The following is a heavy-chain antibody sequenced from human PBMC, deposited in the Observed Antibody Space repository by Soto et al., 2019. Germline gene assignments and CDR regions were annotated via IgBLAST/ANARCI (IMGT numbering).Heavy chain of an antibody. V-gene: IGHV1-3*01. J-gene: IGHJ4*02. CDR2: INGNNGNT. D-gene: IGHD6-19*01. CDR1: GYSFTGYA. CDR3: ARDNQCLERLLTSYFDL. Sequence: ASVKVSCKASGYSFTGYAMQWVRRAPGQGLEWMGWINGNNGNTKYSQQFQGRVTFSRDTSANTAYMEVRSLRYEDTAVYYCARDNQCLERLLTSYFDLWVQGTLVTVS.